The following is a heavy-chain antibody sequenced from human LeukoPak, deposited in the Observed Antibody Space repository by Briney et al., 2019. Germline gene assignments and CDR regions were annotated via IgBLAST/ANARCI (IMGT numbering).Heavy chain of an antibody. CDR3: ARGSGSYWPYYYYMDV. J-gene: IGHJ6*03. CDR1: GDSFSTYY. CDR2: IYYSGST. Sequence: PSETLSLTCTVSGDSFSTYYWSWIRQPPGKGLEWIGYIYYSGSTNYNPSLKSRVAISVDTSKNQFSLKLSSVTAADTAVYYCARGSGSYWPYYYYMDVWGKGTTVTVSS. D-gene: IGHD1-26*01. V-gene: IGHV4-59*01.